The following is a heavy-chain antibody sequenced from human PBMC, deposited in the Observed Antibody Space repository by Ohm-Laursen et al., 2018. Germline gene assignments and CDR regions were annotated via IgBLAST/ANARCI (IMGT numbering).Heavy chain of an antibody. CDR1: GFTVSSNY. Sequence: SLRLSCAASGFTVSSNYMSWVRQAPGKGLEWVSAISGSGGSTYYADSVKGRFTISRDNSKNTLYLQMNSLRAEDTAVYYCAKDDLEGAFDIWGQGTMVTVSS. J-gene: IGHJ3*02. CDR2: ISGSGGST. D-gene: IGHD5-24*01. V-gene: IGHV3-23*01. CDR3: AKDDLEGAFDI.